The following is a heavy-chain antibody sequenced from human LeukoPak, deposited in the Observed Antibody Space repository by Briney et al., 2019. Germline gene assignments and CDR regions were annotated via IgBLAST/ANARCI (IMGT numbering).Heavy chain of an antibody. J-gene: IGHJ4*02. CDR2: ISSSGSTI. V-gene: IGHV3-48*03. CDR3: ATQEGELWDY. D-gene: IGHD3-16*01. CDR1: GFTFSGYD. Sequence: PGGSLRLSCAASGFTFSGYDMNWVRQAPGKGLEWVSYISSSGSTIYYADSVKGRFTISRDNAKNSLYLQMNSLRAEDTAVYYCATQEGELWDYWGQGTPVTVSS.